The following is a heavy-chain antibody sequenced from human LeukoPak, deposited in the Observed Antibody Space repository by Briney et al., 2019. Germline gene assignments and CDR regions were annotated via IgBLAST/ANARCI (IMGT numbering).Heavy chain of an antibody. CDR2: IYYSGST. CDR1: GGSISSSSYY. J-gene: IGHJ4*02. V-gene: IGHV4-39*01. Sequence: PSETLSLTCTVSGGSISSSSYYWGWIRQPPGKGLERIGSIYYSGSTYYNPSLKSRVTISVDTSKNQFSLKLSSVTAADTAVYYCARRGSSGWYSILWGQGTLVTVSS. CDR3: ARRGSSGWYSIL. D-gene: IGHD6-19*01.